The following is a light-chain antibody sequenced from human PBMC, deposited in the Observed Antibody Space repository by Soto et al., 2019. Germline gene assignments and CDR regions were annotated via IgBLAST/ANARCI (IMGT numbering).Light chain of an antibody. CDR3: QHYGNSLWT. CDR1: QTVSSS. Sequence: EIVLTQSPATLSLSPGERATLSCRASQTVSSSLAWYQQKPGQAPRLLIYEASNRATDIPDRFSGSGSGTDFTLTISRLEPEDFAIYYCQHYGNSLWTFGQGTKVDIK. CDR2: EAS. J-gene: IGKJ1*01. V-gene: IGKV3-11*01.